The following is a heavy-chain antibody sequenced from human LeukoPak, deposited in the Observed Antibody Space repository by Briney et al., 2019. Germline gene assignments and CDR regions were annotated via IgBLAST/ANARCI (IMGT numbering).Heavy chain of an antibody. CDR2: INPYSGGT. V-gene: IGHV1-2*02. CDR3: ARDLAPDAFDI. J-gene: IGHJ3*02. Sequence: ASVKVSCKASGYTFTGQYMHWVRQAPGQGLEWMGGINPYSGGTNYAQKFQGRVTMTRDTSIGTAYMELSRLRSDDTAVYYCARDLAPDAFDIWGQGTMVTVSS. CDR1: GYTFTGQY.